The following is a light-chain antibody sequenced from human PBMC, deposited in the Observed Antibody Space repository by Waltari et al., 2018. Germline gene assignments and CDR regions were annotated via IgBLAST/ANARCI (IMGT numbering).Light chain of an antibody. CDR1: SSNIGSNT. CDR2: SNT. CDR3: AAWEDSLNGVV. Sequence: QSVLTQPPSASGTPGQRVTISCSGSSSNIGSNTVHWYQQLPGTAPKLLIYSNTHRPSGVPDRFSGSKSGTSASLAISGLQSEDEADYYCAAWEDSLNGVVFGGGTKLTVL. V-gene: IGLV1-44*01. J-gene: IGLJ2*01.